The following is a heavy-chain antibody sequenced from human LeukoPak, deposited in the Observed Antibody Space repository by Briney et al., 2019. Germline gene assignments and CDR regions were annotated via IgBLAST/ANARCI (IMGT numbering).Heavy chain of an antibody. CDR1: GYTFTSYY. Sequence: ASVKVSCKASGYTFTSYYTHWVRQAPGQGLEWMGIINPSGGSTSYAQKFQGRVTMTRDMSTSTVYMELSSLRSEDTAVYYCARDGPTVVVTAILDYWGQGTLVTVSS. CDR3: ARDGPTVVVTAILDY. CDR2: INPSGGST. D-gene: IGHD2-21*02. V-gene: IGHV1-46*01. J-gene: IGHJ4*02.